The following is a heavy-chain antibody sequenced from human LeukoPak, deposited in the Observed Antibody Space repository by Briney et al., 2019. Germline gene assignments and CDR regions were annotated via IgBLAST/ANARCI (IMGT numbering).Heavy chain of an antibody. D-gene: IGHD2-2*01. CDR2: IYYSGST. CDR1: GGSISSYY. Sequence: SETLSLTCTVSGGSISSYYWSWIRQPPGKGLEWIGYIYYSGSTNYNPSLKSRVTISVDTSKNQFSLKLSSVTADDTAVYYCARDWWYQLLYFQHWGQGTLVTVSS. CDR3: ARDWWYQLLYFQH. J-gene: IGHJ1*01. V-gene: IGHV4-59*01.